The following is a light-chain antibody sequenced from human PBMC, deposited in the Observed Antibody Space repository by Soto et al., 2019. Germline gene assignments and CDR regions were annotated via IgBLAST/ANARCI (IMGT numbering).Light chain of an antibody. Sequence: QSVLTQPASVSGSPGQSITISCTGTGSDIGHYDYVSWYQQHPVKSPKLMIYHVTYRPSGVSNRYSGSKSGDTASLTVSGLQAEDEDDYYCSSYTSTSTYVFGTGTKVTVL. CDR1: GSDIGHYDY. J-gene: IGLJ1*01. V-gene: IGLV2-14*03. CDR2: HVT. CDR3: SSYTSTSTYV.